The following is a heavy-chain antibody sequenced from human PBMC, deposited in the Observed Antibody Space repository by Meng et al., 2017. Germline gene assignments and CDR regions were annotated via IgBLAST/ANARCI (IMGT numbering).Heavy chain of an antibody. CDR1: AHTLSSDG. Sequence: GQLVLSVAEVKKPGASVKVSCNASAHTLSSDGFAWVRQAPGQGLEWMGWINAYNGDTDYAQKFLGRVTLTTDTSTNTGYMELRSLTADDTAVYYCATRGNPYLDCWGQGTLVTVSS. J-gene: IGHJ4*02. CDR2: INAYNGDT. CDR3: ATRGNPYLDC. V-gene: IGHV1-18*01.